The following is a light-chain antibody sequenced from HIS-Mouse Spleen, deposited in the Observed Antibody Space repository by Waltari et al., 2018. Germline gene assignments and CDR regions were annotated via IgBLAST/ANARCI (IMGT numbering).Light chain of an antibody. Sequence: NFMLTQPPSVSESPGKTVTIPCTRSSGSIASNYVQWYQQRPGRSPTTVIYEDNQRPSGVPDRFSGSIDSSSNSASLTISGLKTEDEADYYCQSYDSSNLVFGGGTKLTVL. CDR3: QSYDSSNLV. CDR2: EDN. CDR1: SGSIASNY. J-gene: IGLJ3*02. V-gene: IGLV6-57*01.